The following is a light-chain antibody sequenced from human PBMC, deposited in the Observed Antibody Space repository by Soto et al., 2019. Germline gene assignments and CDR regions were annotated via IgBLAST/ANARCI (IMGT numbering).Light chain of an antibody. Sequence: EIVITQSPATLSVSPGERATLSCRASQSVSSNLAWYQQKPGQAPRLLIYGASTRATGIPARFSGGGSGTEFTLTISSLQSEDFAVYYCQQYNIWWTFGQGTKVDIK. V-gene: IGKV3-15*01. CDR3: QQYNIWWT. CDR1: QSVSSN. J-gene: IGKJ1*01. CDR2: GAS.